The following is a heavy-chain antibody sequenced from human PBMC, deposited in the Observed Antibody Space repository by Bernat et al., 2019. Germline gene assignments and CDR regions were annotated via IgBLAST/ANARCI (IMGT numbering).Heavy chain of an antibody. J-gene: IGHJ6*02. D-gene: IGHD3-10*01. Sequence: DVQLVESGGVSVQPGESLRLSCAASGFSFSIHGMSWLRQAPGKGLEWVSSIGASGSGTYYADSLKGRFTISRDNSKNTLFLQMNSLTAEDTAVYICAKGGQRGSGTHYVLDVWGQGTTVTVSS. CDR3: AKGGQRGSGTHYVLDV. CDR2: IGASGSGT. V-gene: IGHV3-23*04. CDR1: GFSFSIHG.